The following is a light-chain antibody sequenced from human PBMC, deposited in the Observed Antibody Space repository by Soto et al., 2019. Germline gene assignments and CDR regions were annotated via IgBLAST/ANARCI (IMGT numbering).Light chain of an antibody. CDR3: QQYGSSSTWT. J-gene: IGKJ1*01. CDR2: GAS. Sequence: EIVLTQSPGTLSLSPGERATLSCRASQSVSSSYLAWYQQKPGQAPRLLIYGASSRATGIPDRFSGIGSGTDFTLTISRLEPEDFALYYCQQYGSSSTWTFGQGTKVEIK. CDR1: QSVSSSY. V-gene: IGKV3-20*01.